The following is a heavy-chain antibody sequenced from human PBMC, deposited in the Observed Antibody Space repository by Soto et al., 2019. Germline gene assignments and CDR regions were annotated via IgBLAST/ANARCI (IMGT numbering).Heavy chain of an antibody. V-gene: IGHV3-30-3*01. D-gene: IGHD3-10*01. CDR1: GFTFSSYA. CDR2: ISYDGSNK. J-gene: IGHJ6*02. Sequence: GGSLRLSCAASGFTFSSYAMHWFRQAPGKGLEWVAVISYDGSNKYYADSVKGRFTISRDNSKNTLYLQMNSLRAEDTAVYYCARVIRRMVRGVIDYYYYGMDVWGQGTTVTVSS. CDR3: ARVIRRMVRGVIDYYYYGMDV.